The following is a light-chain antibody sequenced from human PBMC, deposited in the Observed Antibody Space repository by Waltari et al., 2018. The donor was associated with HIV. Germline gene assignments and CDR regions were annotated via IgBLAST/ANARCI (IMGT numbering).Light chain of an antibody. CDR2: LGS. CDR3: MQALQTPLT. V-gene: IGKV2-28*01. CDR1: QSLLHSNGYNY. Sequence: PASISCRSSQSLLHSNGYNYLDWYLQRPGQSPQLLIYLGSNRASGVPGRFSGSGSGTDFTLKISRVEAEDVGVYYCMQALQTPLTFGGGTKVEIK. J-gene: IGKJ4*01.